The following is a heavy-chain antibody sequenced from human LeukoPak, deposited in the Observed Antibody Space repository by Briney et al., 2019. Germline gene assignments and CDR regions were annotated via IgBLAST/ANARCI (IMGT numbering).Heavy chain of an antibody. Sequence: TGGSLRLSCAASTFTFSSYEMNWVRQAPGKGLEWISYISRSGSTIYYADSVKGRFTISRDNAKNSLYLQMNSLRAEDTAVYYCASGYDLPYWGQGTLSPSPQ. V-gene: IGHV3-48*03. CDR2: ISRSGSTI. D-gene: IGHD5-12*01. CDR1: TFTFSSYE. J-gene: IGHJ4*02. CDR3: ASGYDLPY.